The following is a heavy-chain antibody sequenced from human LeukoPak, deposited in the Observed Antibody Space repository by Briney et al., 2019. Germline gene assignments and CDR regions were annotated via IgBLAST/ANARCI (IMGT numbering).Heavy chain of an antibody. V-gene: IGHV3-9*01. J-gene: IGHJ4*02. Sequence: GGSLRLSCAASGFTFDDYAMHWVRQAPGKGLEWVSGITWNSGNIGYADSVKGRFTISRDNAKNTLYLQMNSLRAEDTAVYYCARGPPGDFDYWGQGTLVTVSS. CDR2: ITWNSGNI. CDR1: GFTFDDYA. CDR3: ARGPPGDFDY. D-gene: IGHD7-27*01.